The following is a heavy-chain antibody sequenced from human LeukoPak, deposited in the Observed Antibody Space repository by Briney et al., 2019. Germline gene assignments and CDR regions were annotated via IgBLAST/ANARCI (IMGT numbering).Heavy chain of an antibody. D-gene: IGHD3-10*01. CDR2: VYYSGST. Sequence: PSETLPLTCTVSGGSLSSNSNYWGWIRQPPGRGLEWIGSVYYSGSTYYNPSLKSRVTISVDPSKSQFSLKLNSVTAADTAVYFCAILGTGSSWGQGTLLTVST. V-gene: IGHV4-39*01. CDR1: GGSLSSNSNY. J-gene: IGHJ5*02. CDR3: AILGTGSS.